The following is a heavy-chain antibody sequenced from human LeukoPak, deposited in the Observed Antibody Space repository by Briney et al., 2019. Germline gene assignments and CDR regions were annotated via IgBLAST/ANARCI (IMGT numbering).Heavy chain of an antibody. J-gene: IGHJ4*02. CDR3: ARVRYYGSGSPPVY. D-gene: IGHD3-10*01. Sequence: NAGGSLRLSCAGSGFIFSDYYMSWIRQAPGKGLEWLSYISSSGSTIYYADSVKGRFTISRDNAKNSLYLQMNSLTAEDTAVYYCARVRYYGSGSPPVYWGQGILVTVSS. CDR2: ISSSGSTI. CDR1: GFIFSDYY. V-gene: IGHV3-11*01.